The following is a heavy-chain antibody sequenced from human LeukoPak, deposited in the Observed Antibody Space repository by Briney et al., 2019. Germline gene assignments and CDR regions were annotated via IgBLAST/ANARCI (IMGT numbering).Heavy chain of an antibody. CDR3: ARDMDYRPIGNYYYGY. J-gene: IGHJ4*02. CDR1: GFTFRSYG. V-gene: IGHV3-30*03. Sequence: GGSLRLSCAASGFTFRSYGMHWVRQAPGKGLEWVAVISYDGSNKYYADSVKGRFTISRDNSKNTLYLQMNSLRAEDTAVYYCARDMDYRPIGNYYYGYWGQGTLVTVSS. D-gene: IGHD1-7*01. CDR2: ISYDGSNK.